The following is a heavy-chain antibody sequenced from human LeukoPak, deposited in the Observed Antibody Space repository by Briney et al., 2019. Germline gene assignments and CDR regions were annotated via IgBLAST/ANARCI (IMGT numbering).Heavy chain of an antibody. CDR3: ARSSSGVTIFGVVIPHFDY. V-gene: IGHV4-59*01. D-gene: IGHD3-3*01. Sequence: SETLSPTCTVSGGSISSYYWSRIRQPPGKGLEWIGYIYYSGSTNYNPSLKSRATISVDTSKNQFSLKLSSVTAADTAVYHCARSSSGVTIFGVVIPHFDYWGQGTLVTVSS. J-gene: IGHJ4*02. CDR1: GGSISSYY. CDR2: IYYSGST.